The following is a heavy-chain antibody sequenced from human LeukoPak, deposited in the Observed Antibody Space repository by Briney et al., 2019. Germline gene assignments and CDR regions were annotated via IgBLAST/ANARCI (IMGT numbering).Heavy chain of an antibody. J-gene: IGHJ4*02. CDR3: ARFGVYCSSTSCWVDY. Sequence: GESLRISCKDSQYTFASTWIAWVRQMPGKGLEWMGIIYPGDSETRYSPSFQGQVTISADKSISTAYLQWSSLKASDTAMYYCARFGVYCSSTSCWVDYWGQGTLVTVSS. CDR1: QYTFASTW. D-gene: IGHD2-2*01. V-gene: IGHV5-51*01. CDR2: IYPGDSET.